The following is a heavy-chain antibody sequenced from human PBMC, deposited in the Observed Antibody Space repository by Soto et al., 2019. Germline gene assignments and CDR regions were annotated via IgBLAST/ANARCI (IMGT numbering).Heavy chain of an antibody. D-gene: IGHD3-16*01. CDR2: IYHSGST. J-gene: IGHJ5*02. CDR3: ARVGRYYEYVWGSFEDWFDT. CDR1: GYSISSGYS. V-gene: IGHV4-38-2*01. Sequence: SQTLSLTCAVSGYSISSGYSWGWIRQPPGKGLEWIGGIYHSGSTYYTPSLKSRVTISLDTSKNQFSLKLSSVTAADTAVYYCARVGRYYEYVWGSFEDWFDTWGQGTLVTVSS.